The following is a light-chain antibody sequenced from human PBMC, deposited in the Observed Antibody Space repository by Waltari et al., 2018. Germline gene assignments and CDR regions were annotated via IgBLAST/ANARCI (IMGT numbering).Light chain of an antibody. CDR3: GTWDRSLAAGV. J-gene: IGLJ3*02. Sequence: QSVLTQPPSVSAAPGQKVTISCSVSSPNIGGNYVAWYQHLPGAAPKLVIYDNDQRPSGIPDRFSGSKSGTSATLVITGLQTGDEADYYCGTWDRSLAAGVFGGGTKVTVL. V-gene: IGLV1-51*01. CDR1: SPNIGGNY. CDR2: DND.